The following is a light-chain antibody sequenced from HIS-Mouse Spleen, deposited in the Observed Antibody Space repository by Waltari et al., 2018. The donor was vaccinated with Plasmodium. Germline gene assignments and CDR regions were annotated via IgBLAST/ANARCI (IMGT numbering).Light chain of an antibody. Sequence: QPVLTQPPSSSASPGESARLTCTLPSDLNVGSYNIYWYQQKQGSRPRSLLYYYSDSDKGQGSGVPSRFSGSKDASANTGILLISGLQSEDEADYYCMIWPSNASGVFGGGTKLTVL. CDR1: SDLNVGSYN. J-gene: IGLJ3*02. CDR3: MIWPSNASGV. V-gene: IGLV5-37*01. CDR2: YYSDSDK.